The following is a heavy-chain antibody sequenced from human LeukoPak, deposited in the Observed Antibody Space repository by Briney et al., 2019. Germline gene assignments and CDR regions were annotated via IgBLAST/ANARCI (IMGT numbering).Heavy chain of an antibody. V-gene: IGHV3-48*02. CDR1: GFIFSTYS. J-gene: IGHJ4*02. CDR2: ISSSSNII. CDR3: ARGDYPSDY. D-gene: IGHD3-16*01. Sequence: GGSLRLSCAASGFIFSTYSMNWVRQAPGKGLEWVSFISSSSNIIYYADSVKGRFTISRDSAKNSLYLQMSSLRDEDTAVYYCARGDYPSDYWGQGTLVTVSS.